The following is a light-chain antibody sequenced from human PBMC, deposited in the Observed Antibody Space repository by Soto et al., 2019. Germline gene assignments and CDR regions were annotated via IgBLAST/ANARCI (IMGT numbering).Light chain of an antibody. V-gene: IGKV1-27*01. Sequence: DIQMTQSPSSLSASVGDRVTITCRASQGINKYVAWFQQTPGNVPRLLIYAASTLRPGVPSRFSGSGSGTDFNFTISTLQPEDVATYYCHNYNSDPRTFGQGTRWNS. CDR2: AAS. CDR1: QGINKY. CDR3: HNYNSDPRT. J-gene: IGKJ1*01.